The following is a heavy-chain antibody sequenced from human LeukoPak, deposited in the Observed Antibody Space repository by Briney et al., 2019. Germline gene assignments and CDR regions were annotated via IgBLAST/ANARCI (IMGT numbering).Heavy chain of an antibody. CDR3: ASTYYFGSGSHPFNY. Sequence: GGSLRLSCAASGFTLRSYAMHWVRQAPGKGLEWVAVISYDGSNKYYADSVKGRFTISRDNSKNTLYLQMNSLRIEDTAVYYCASTYYFGSGSHPFNYWGQGTLITVSS. D-gene: IGHD3-10*01. CDR2: ISYDGSNK. J-gene: IGHJ4*02. V-gene: IGHV3-30*04. CDR1: GFTLRSYA.